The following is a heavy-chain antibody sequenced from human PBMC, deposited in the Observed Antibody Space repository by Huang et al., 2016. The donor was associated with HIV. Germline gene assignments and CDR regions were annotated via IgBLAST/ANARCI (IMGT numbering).Heavy chain of an antibody. D-gene: IGHD4-17*01. CDR2: SIPMFGTP. Sequence: QVQLVQSGAEVKTPGSSVKVSCKASGGTFSKYAISWVRQAPGKGLEWMGGSIPMFGTPNYARKFQGRVTITADDSTSTTYVEVSSLRSEDTVLYYCARGQLGSYGDYDVLYWGQGTLVTVSS. CDR3: ARGQLGSYGDYDVLY. J-gene: IGHJ4*02. CDR1: GGTFSKYA. V-gene: IGHV1-69*13.